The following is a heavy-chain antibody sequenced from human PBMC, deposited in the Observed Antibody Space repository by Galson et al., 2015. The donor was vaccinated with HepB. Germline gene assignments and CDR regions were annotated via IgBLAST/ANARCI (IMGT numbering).Heavy chain of an antibody. CDR2: GRNR. D-gene: IGHD1-26*01. CDR3: ARDSCIGGGGTCYFDS. J-gene: IGHJ4*02. V-gene: IGHV3-30*03. Sequence: GRNRSYADSVRGRFTISRDNSKNTLYVQMNSLGPEDTAVYYCARDSCIGGGGTCYFDSWGQGTLVTVSS.